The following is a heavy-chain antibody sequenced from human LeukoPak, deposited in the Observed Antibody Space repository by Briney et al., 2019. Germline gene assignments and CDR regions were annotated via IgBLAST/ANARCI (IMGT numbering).Heavy chain of an antibody. J-gene: IGHJ4*02. V-gene: IGHV4-4*02. CDR1: GGSVSSSKW. CDR2: VYHDGGT. D-gene: IGHD6-25*01. CDR3: AKGSAAGRPYYFDY. Sequence: SETLSLTCVVSGGSVSSSKWWSWVRQPPGKGLEWIGQVYHDGGTKYNPSLKSRVTILVDKSKNQFSLKLSSVPAADTAVYFCAKGSAAGRPYYFDYWGQGTLVTVSS.